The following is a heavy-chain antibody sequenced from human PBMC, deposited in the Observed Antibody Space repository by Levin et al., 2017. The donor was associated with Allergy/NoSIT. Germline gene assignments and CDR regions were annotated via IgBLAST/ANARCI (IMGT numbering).Heavy chain of an antibody. D-gene: IGHD2-2*01. Sequence: SQTLSLTCAVYGGSFSGYYWSWIRQPPGKGLEWIGEINHSGSTNYNPSLKSRVTISVDTSKNQFSLKLSSVTAADTAVYYCARGGALIVVPAAIGPLDYWGQGTLVTVSS. V-gene: IGHV4-34*01. CDR3: ARGGALIVVPAAIGPLDY. CDR1: GGSFSGYY. J-gene: IGHJ4*02. CDR2: INHSGST.